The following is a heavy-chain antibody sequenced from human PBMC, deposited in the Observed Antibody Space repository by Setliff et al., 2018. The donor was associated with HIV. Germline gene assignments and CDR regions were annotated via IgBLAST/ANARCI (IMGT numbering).Heavy chain of an antibody. CDR1: GGSIRTGDW. D-gene: IGHD6-19*01. V-gene: IGHV3-11*04. J-gene: IGHJ1*01. CDR3: ARDWAGPGFQY. Sequence: LSLTCAVSGGSIRTGDWWSWVRQSPGKGLEWVSYISTSGTSKYYADSARGRFTVSRDNAKNSLYLQMNSLRAEDTAVYYCARDWAGPGFQYWGQGTLVTVSS. CDR2: ISTSGTSK.